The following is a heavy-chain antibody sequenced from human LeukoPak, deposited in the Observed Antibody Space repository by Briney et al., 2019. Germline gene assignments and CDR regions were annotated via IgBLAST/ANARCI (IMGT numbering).Heavy chain of an antibody. CDR3: ASLLRSSSSGFDY. CDR2: ISSSSDI. CDR1: GFTFSSYS. V-gene: IGHV3-21*01. D-gene: IGHD6-6*01. Sequence: GGSLRLSCAASGFTFSSYSMNWVRQAPGKGLEWVSSISSSSDIYYADSVKGRFTISRDNAKNSLYLQMNSLRDEDTAVYYCASLLRSSSSGFDYWGQGTLVTVSS. J-gene: IGHJ4*02.